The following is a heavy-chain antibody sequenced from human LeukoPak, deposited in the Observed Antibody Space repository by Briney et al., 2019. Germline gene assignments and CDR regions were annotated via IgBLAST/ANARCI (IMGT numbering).Heavy chain of an antibody. CDR2: ISGSGGST. Sequence: GGTLRLSCAASGFTFSSYGMSWVRQAPGKGLEWVSLISGSGGSTYYADSVKGRFTISRDNSKNTLYLQMNSLRAEDTAVYYCAKTSVYYYYYMDVWGKGTTVTISS. CDR1: GFTFSSYG. D-gene: IGHD6-19*01. J-gene: IGHJ6*03. V-gene: IGHV3-23*01. CDR3: AKTSVYYYYYMDV.